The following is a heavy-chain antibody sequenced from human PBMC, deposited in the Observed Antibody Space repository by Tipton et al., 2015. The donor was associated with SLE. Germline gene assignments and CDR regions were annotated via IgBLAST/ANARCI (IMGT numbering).Heavy chain of an antibody. CDR3: ARDPPGRLGAFDV. Sequence: GLVKPSETLSLTCTVSGGSISSHYWSWIRQPPGKGLEWVSVIYSGGSTYYADSVKGRFTISRDNSKNTLYLQMNSLRAEDTAVYYCARDPPGRLGAFDVWGPGTMVSV. CDR1: GGSISSHY. D-gene: IGHD3-9*01. V-gene: IGHV3-66*01. CDR2: IYSGGST. J-gene: IGHJ3*01.